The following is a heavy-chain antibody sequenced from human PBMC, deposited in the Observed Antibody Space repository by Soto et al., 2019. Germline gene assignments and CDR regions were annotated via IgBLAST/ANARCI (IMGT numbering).Heavy chain of an antibody. CDR3: ARGGSRFYGMDV. CDR1: GGSISSGGYS. V-gene: IGHV4-30-2*01. Sequence: QLQLQESGSGLVKPSQTLSLTCAVSGGSISSGGYSWSWIRQPPGKGLEWIGHIYHTGTTHYNPSLRSRVTVSVDMSKTHFSLKLSSVTAADTAVYYCARGGSRFYGMDVWGQGTTVTVSS. CDR2: IYHTGTT. J-gene: IGHJ6*02.